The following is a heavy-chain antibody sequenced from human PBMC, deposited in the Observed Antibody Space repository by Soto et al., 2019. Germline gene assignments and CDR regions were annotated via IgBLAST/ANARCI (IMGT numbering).Heavy chain of an antibody. V-gene: IGHV4-59*01. J-gene: IGHJ4*02. CDR3: ARLLYHDTSGLQYYYFDF. Sequence: ETLSLTCTVSGGSISSYHWGWIRQPPGQGLEWIGYVFYTGTTRYNPSLSTRVTISVDTSKNVFSLKLSSVTAADTVEYYCARLLYHDTSGLQYYYFDFWGQGTLVTVSS. CDR2: VFYTGTT. D-gene: IGHD3-22*01. CDR1: GGSISSYH.